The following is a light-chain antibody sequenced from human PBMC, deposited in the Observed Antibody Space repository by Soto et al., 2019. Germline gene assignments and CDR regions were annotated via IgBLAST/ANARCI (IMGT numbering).Light chain of an antibody. CDR1: QSLSSSY. CDR3: QQYGSSPLIS. Sequence: EIVLSQSPGTVSLTPGERATLSCRASQSLSSSYLAWHQQKPGQAPRLLIYGAFNRATGIPDRFSGSGSGRDFTLTISGLEPEDFAVYYCQQYGSSPLISFGQGTRLEIK. CDR2: GAF. V-gene: IGKV3-20*01. J-gene: IGKJ5*01.